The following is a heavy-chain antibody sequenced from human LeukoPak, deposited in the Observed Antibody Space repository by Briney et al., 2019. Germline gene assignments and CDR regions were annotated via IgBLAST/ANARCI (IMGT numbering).Heavy chain of an antibody. CDR3: ARVPPYSNYVDY. V-gene: IGHV4-59*01. Sequence: PSETLSLTCTVSGGSISSYYWSWIRQPPGKGLEWIGYIYYSGSTNYNPSLKSRVTISVDTSKDQFSLKLSSVTAADTAVYYCARVPPYSNYVDYWGQGTLVTVSS. D-gene: IGHD4-11*01. CDR1: GGSISSYY. J-gene: IGHJ4*02. CDR2: IYYSGST.